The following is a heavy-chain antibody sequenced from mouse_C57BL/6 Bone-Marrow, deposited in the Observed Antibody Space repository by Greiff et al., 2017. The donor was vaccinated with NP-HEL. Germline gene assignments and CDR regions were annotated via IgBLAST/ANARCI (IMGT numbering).Heavy chain of an antibody. J-gene: IGHJ3*01. CDR1: GFNIKDDY. CDR2: IDPENGDT. CDR3: TTFYWFAY. V-gene: IGHV14-4*01. Sequence: EVQLQQSGAELVRPGASVKLSCTASGFNIKDDYMHWVKQRPEQGLEWIGWIDPENGDTEYASKFQGKATITADTSSSTAYLQLSSLTSEDTAVYYCTTFYWFAYWGQGTLVTVSA.